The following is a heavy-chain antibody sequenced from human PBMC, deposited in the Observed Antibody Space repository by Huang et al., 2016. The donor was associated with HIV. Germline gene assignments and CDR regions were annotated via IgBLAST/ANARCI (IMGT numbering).Heavy chain of an antibody. V-gene: IGHV3-7*01. Sequence: WVANIKQDETEKYYVDAVKCRFNISRDNAKKVLFLEMDALRVEDTAIYFCATKTAGMDIWGQGTTVSVSS. J-gene: IGHJ6*02. CDR2: IKQDETEK. CDR3: ATKTAGMDI.